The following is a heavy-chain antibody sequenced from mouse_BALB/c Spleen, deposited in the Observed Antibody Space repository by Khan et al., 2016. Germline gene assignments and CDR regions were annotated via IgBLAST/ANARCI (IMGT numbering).Heavy chain of an antibody. CDR3: ARWGVLRLRRYFDY. CDR2: IDPANGNT. D-gene: IGHD1-2*01. J-gene: IGHJ2*01. Sequence: VQLKQSGAELVKPGASVKLSCTASGFNIKDTYMHWVKQRPEQGLEWIGRIDPANGNTKYDPKFQGKATITADTSSNTAYLQLSSLTSEDTAVYYCARWGVLRLRRYFDYWGQGTTLTVAS. V-gene: IGHV14-3*02. CDR1: GFNIKDTY.